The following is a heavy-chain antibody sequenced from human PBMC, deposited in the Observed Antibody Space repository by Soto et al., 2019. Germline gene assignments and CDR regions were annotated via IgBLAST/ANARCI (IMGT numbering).Heavy chain of an antibody. CDR3: ARLIGQLVPVWGHGMDV. CDR1: GGSFSGYY. Sequence: SETLSLTCAVYGGSFSGYYWSWIRQPPGKGLEWIGEINHSGSTNYNPSLKSRVIISVDTSKNQFSLKLSSVTAADTAVYYCARLIGQLVPVWGHGMDVWGQGTTVTVSS. J-gene: IGHJ6*02. CDR2: INHSGST. D-gene: IGHD6-6*01. V-gene: IGHV4-34*01.